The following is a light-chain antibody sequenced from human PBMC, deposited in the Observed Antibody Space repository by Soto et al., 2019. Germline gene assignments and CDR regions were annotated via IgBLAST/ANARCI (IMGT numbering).Light chain of an antibody. V-gene: IGLV2-14*01. CDR1: STDVGGYKY. Sequence: QSVLTQPASVSGSPGQSITISCTGTSTDVGGYKYVSWYQQHPGTAPKLMIFEVNGRPSGVSDRFSGSKSGNTASLTISGLQPEDEADYYCSSFSSSSTPYVLGTGTKVTVL. CDR3: SSFSSSSTPYV. CDR2: EVN. J-gene: IGLJ1*01.